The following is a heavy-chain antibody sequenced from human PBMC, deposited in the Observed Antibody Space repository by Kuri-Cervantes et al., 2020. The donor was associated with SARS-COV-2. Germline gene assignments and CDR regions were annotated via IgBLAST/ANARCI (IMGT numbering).Heavy chain of an antibody. V-gene: IGHV4-34*01. CDR2: ISHSGST. J-gene: IGHJ6*02. Sequence: SETLSLTCAVYGGSFSGYYWSWIRQPPGKGLEWIGEISHSGSTNYNPSLKSRVTISVDTSKNRFSLKLSSVTAADTAVYYCARGRDKRYSSGSYYYYGMDVWGQGTTVTVSS. D-gene: IGHD6-19*01. CDR3: ARGRDKRYSSGSYYYYGMDV. CDR1: GGSFSGYY.